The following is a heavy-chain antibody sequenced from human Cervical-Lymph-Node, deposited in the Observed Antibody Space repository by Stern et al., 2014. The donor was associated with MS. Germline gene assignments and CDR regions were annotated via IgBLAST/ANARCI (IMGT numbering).Heavy chain of an antibody. CDR3: ARDEYSSSWSFDY. CDR1: RFTLTCFA. V-gene: IGHV3-30*16. D-gene: IGHD6-13*01. J-gene: IGHJ4*02. Sequence: SGGCGFPPGGHLRLSCQAYRFTLTCFAMLWVRRVLVQGLEWGAVISYDGSNKYYADSVKGRFTISRDNSKNTLYLQMNSLRAEDTAVYYCARDEYSSSWSFDYWGQGTLVTVSS. CDR2: ISYDGSNK.